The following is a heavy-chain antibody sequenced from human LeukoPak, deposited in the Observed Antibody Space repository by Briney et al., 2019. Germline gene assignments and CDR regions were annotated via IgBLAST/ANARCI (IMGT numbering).Heavy chain of an antibody. Sequence: SETLSLTCTVSGGSISSYYWSWIRQPAGKGLEWIGRIYTSGSTGYNPSLKSRVTMSVDTSKNQFSLKLSSVTAVDTAVYYCARVDLRAAYFDYWGQGTLVTVSS. D-gene: IGHD2-15*01. CDR1: GGSISSYY. CDR3: ARVDLRAAYFDY. V-gene: IGHV4-4*07. J-gene: IGHJ4*02. CDR2: IYTSGST.